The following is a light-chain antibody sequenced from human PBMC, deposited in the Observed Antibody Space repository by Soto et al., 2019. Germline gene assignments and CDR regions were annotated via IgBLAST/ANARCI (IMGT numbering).Light chain of an antibody. Sequence: EVVLTQSPGTLSLSPGERATLSCRASQSVGSSYLAWYQHRPGQSPRLLIHQTSLRAAGIPARFSASGSGTDFTLTISDVQPEDFALYYCHQRQSWPRTFGQGTKVDIK. CDR3: HQRQSWPRT. CDR1: QSVGSSY. V-gene: IGKV3D-20*02. CDR2: QTS. J-gene: IGKJ1*01.